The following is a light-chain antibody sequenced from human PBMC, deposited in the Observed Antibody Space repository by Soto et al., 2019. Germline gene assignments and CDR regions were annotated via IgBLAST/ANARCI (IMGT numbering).Light chain of an antibody. V-gene: IGKV1-5*03. J-gene: IGKJ1*01. CDR1: QSISSW. CDR2: KAS. CDR3: QQRANWPPVT. Sequence: DIQMTQSPSTLSAAVGDRVTITCRASQSISSWLAWYQQKPGKAPKLLIYKASSLESGVPSRFSGSGSGTDFTLTISSLEPEDFAVYFCQQRANWPPVTFGQGTKVDIK.